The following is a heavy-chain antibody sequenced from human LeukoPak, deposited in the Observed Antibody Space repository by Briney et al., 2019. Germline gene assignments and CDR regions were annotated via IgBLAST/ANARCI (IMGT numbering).Heavy chain of an antibody. CDR2: INPNSGDT. Sequence: GASVKVSCKASGYTFTGYYMHWVRQAPGQGLEWMGWINPNSGDTNSARKFQGRVTMTSDTSISTAYMELSRLRSDDTAVYFCARKVNYYDSSGYQYFDYWGQGTLVTVSS. D-gene: IGHD3-22*01. J-gene: IGHJ4*02. CDR3: ARKVNYYDSSGYQYFDY. CDR1: GYTFTGYY. V-gene: IGHV1-2*02.